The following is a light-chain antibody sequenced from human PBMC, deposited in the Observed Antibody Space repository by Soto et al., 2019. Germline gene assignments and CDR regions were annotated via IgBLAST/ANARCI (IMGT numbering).Light chain of an antibody. J-gene: IGKJ4*01. V-gene: IGKV1-33*01. CDR1: QDIRKH. CDR3: LQHDDLLT. CDR2: DAS. Sequence: DIQITQSPSSLSASVGDRVTITCQASQDIRKHLNWYQQKPGNVPKLLIYDASNLETGVPARFSGSGSGTHFTFTIRGLQPEDIAACHCLQHDDLLTFGGGTKVEIK.